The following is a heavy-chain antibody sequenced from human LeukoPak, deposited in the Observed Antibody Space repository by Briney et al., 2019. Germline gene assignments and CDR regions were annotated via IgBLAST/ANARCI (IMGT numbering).Heavy chain of an antibody. V-gene: IGHV3-53*01. J-gene: IGHJ6*02. Sequence: GGSLRLSCAASGFTVSNNYMSWVRQAPGKGLEWVSVIYRDDSTYYADSVKGRFTISRDNSKNTLYLQMNSLRAEDTAVYYCARAPEKSGMDVWGQGTTVTVSS. CDR1: GFTVSNNY. CDR2: IYRDDST. CDR3: ARAPEKSGMDV.